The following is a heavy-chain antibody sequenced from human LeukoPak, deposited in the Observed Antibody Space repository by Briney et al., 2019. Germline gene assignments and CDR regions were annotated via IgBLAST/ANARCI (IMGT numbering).Heavy chain of an antibody. V-gene: IGHV4-34*01. CDR3: ARKGNYDSSGDAFDI. J-gene: IGHJ3*02. Sequence: SETLSLTCAVYGGSFSGYYWSWIRQPPGKGLEWIGEINLSGSTNYNPSLKSRVTISVDTSKNQFSLKLSSVTAADTAVYYCARKGNYDSSGDAFDIWGQGTMVTVSS. CDR1: GGSFSGYY. CDR2: INLSGST. D-gene: IGHD3-22*01.